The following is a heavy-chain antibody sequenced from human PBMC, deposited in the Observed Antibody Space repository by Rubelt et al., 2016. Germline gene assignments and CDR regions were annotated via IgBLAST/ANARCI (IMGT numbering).Heavy chain of an antibody. CDR3: ARGPWGL. V-gene: IGHV3-74*01. J-gene: IGHJ4*02. Sequence: VWVSRINSDGSSTSYADSVKGRFTISRDNAKNTLYLQMNSLRAEDTAVYYCARGPWGLWGQGTLVTVSS. CDR2: INSDGSST. D-gene: IGHD1-26*01.